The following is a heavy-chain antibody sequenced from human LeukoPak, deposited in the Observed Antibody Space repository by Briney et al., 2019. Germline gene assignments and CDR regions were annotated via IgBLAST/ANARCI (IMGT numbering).Heavy chain of an antibody. CDR3: AKEGGKSSSSCYYFDH. V-gene: IGHV3-23*01. CDR1: GFTFSSYA. D-gene: IGHD2-2*01. J-gene: IGHJ4*02. Sequence: PGGSLRLSWAASGFTFSSYAMTWVRQAPGKGLEWDSVINGGGGSTFYADSVKGRFTISRDNSKNTLYLQMNSLRAEDTAVYYCAKEGGKSSSSCYYFDHWGEGSLVTVS. CDR2: INGGGGST.